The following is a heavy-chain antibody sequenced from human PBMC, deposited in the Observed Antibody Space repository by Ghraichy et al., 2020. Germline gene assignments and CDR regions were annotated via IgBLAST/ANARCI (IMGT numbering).Heavy chain of an antibody. CDR2: INHSGST. Sequence: SQTLSLTCAVYGGSFSGYYWSWIRQPPGKGLEWIGEINHSGSTNYNPSLKSRVTISVDTSKNQFSLKLSSVTAADTAVYYCARGGSGLYYGSGSYYSHWGQGTLVTVSS. J-gene: IGHJ4*02. D-gene: IGHD3-10*01. CDR3: ARGGSGLYYGSGSYYSH. CDR1: GGSFSGYY. V-gene: IGHV4-34*01.